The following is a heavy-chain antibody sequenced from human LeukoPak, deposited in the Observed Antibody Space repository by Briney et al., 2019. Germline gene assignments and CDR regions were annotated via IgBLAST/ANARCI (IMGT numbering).Heavy chain of an antibody. D-gene: IGHD5-24*01. Sequence: SETLSLTCTVSGDSISSGYYYWSWIRQPAGKGLEWIGRIYTSGSTYYNPSLESRVTISVDTSKNQFSLKVNSVTAADTAVYYCARGVYGGGRDGYNLWGQGTLVTVSS. CDR3: ARGVYGGGRDGYNL. J-gene: IGHJ4*02. CDR1: GDSISSGYYY. CDR2: IYTSGST. V-gene: IGHV4-61*02.